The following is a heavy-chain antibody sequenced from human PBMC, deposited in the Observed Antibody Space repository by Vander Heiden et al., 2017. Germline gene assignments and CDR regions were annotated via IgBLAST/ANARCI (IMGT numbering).Heavy chain of an antibody. CDR1: GFTFRSYA. CDR2: ISYDGSNK. D-gene: IGHD6-6*01. CDR3: ARGVPYSSSFAPYYYGMDV. V-gene: IGHV3-30-3*01. Sequence: QVQLVESGGGVVQPGRSLRLSCAASGFTFRSYAMPWVRQAPGKGLEWVAVISYDGSNKYHADSVKGRFTISRDNSKNTLYLQMNSLRAEDTAVYYCARGVPYSSSFAPYYYGMDVWGQGTTVTVSS. J-gene: IGHJ6*02.